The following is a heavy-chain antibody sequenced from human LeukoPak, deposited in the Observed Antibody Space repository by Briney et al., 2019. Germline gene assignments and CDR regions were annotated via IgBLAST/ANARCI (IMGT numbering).Heavy chain of an antibody. CDR2: ISSSSSTI. CDR3: ARARYYMDV. Sequence: GGSLRLSCEASGFTFNTYAIYWVRQAPGKGLEWVSYISSSSSTIYYADSVKGRFTISRDNAKNSLYLQMNSLRAEDTAVYYCARARYYMDVWGKGTTVTVSS. CDR1: GFTFNTYA. V-gene: IGHV3-48*04. J-gene: IGHJ6*03.